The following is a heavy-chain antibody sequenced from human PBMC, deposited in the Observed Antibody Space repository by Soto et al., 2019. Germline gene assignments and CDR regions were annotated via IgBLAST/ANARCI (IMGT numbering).Heavy chain of an antibody. CDR2: INPNSGGT. CDR3: VTIIEARLQWRLNQNKYYYGMDV. CDR1: GYTFTGYY. V-gene: IGHV1-2*04. D-gene: IGHD4-4*01. J-gene: IGHJ6*02. Sequence: ASVKVSCKASGYTFTGYYMHWVRQAPGQGLEWMGWINPNSGGTNYAQKFQGWVTMTRDASISTAYMELSRLRSEDTAVYYCVTIIEARLQWRLNQNKYYYGMDVWGQGTTVTVSS.